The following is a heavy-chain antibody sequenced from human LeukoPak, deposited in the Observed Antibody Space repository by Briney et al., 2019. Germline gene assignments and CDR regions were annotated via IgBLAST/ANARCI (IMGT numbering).Heavy chain of an antibody. V-gene: IGHV3-23*01. J-gene: IGHJ4*02. D-gene: IGHD3-22*01. Sequence: GGSLRLSCAASGFAFDTYAMSWVRQAPGKGLEWVSAISGSGGSTYYADSVKGRFTISRDNSKNTLYLQMNSLRAEDTAVYYCGEYYDSSGYYQYYFDYWGQGTLVTVSS. CDR1: GFAFDTYA. CDR3: GEYYDSSGYYQYYFDY. CDR2: ISGSGGST.